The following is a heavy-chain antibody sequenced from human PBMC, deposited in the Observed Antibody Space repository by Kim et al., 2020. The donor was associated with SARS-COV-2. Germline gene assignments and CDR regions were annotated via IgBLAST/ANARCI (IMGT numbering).Heavy chain of an antibody. CDR3: ARRAAGDGG. D-gene: IGHD6-13*01. V-gene: IGHV3-30*04. CDR1: GFTFSSYA. J-gene: IGHJ4*02. CDR2: ISYDGSNK. Sequence: GGSLRLSFAASGFTFSSYAMHWVRQAPGKGLEWVAVISYDGSNKYYADSVKGRFTISRDNSKNTLYLQMNSLRAEDTAVYYCARRAAGDGGWGQGTLVTVSS.